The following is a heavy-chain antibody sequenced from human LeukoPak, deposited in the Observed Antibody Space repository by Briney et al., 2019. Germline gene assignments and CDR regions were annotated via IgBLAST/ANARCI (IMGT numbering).Heavy chain of an antibody. V-gene: IGHV1-2*02. Sequence: ASVKVYCKASGYTFTGYYMHWVRQAPGQGLEWMGWINPNSGGTNYAQKFQGRVTMTRDTSISTAYMELSRLRSDDTAVYYCARVIEEMATMDAFDIWGQGTMVTVSS. CDR2: INPNSGGT. CDR1: GYTFTGYY. J-gene: IGHJ3*02. CDR3: ARVIEEMATMDAFDI. D-gene: IGHD5-24*01.